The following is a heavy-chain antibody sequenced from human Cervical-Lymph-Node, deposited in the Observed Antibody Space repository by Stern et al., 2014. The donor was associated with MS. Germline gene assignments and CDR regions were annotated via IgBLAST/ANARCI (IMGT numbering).Heavy chain of an antibody. CDR2: MNPKTGNT. CDR1: GYTFSDYD. J-gene: IGHJ5*02. D-gene: IGHD4-17*01. Sequence: HVQLVQSGAAVRKPGASVKVSCKTSGYTFSDYDINWVRQAAGQGLEWMGWMNPKTGNTGYAQKFRGRVTMTRDSSTTTAYMELTSLTSGDTAVYYCARSRYGDYDPWGQGTLVTVSS. V-gene: IGHV1-8*01. CDR3: ARSRYGDYDP.